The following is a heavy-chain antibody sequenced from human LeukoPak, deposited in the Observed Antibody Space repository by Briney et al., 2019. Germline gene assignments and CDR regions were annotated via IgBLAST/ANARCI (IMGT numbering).Heavy chain of an antibody. D-gene: IGHD6-19*01. Sequence: GGSLRLSCAASGFTFSSYSMHWVRQAPGKGLEYVSAINPNGGRTYYADSVKGRFTISRDSSKNTLYLQMGSLRAEDMAVYYCAKYAVAASFDYWGQGTLVTVSS. CDR3: AKYAVAASFDY. J-gene: IGHJ4*02. V-gene: IGHV3-64*02. CDR2: INPNGGRT. CDR1: GFTFSSYS.